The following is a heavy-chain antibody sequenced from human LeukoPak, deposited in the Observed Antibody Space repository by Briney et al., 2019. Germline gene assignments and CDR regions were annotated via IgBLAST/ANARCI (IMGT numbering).Heavy chain of an antibody. J-gene: IGHJ4*02. V-gene: IGHV3-23*01. D-gene: IGHD1-1*01. CDR1: RFSFSAYP. CDR2: ISASGDVT. Sequence: GGSLRLSCAASRFSFSAYPMGWVRRAPGKGLEWVSGISASGDVTFHADPVKGRFTISRDNTKNLLFLEMNNLRGDDTAIYYCVRESRPGGAMGLYHNLDYWGQGTLVAVSS. CDR3: VRESRPGGAMGLYHNLDY.